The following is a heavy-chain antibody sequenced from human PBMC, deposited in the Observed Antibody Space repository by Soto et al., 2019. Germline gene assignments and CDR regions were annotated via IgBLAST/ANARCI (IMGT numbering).Heavy chain of an antibody. CDR2: ISYEGSNK. Sequence: PGGSLRLSCAASGFTFSSYAMHWVRQAPGKGLEWVAVISYEGSNKYYADSVKGRFTISRDNSKITLYLQMHSLRAEDTAGYYCARGPSSLTRFDYWGQGALVTVSS. V-gene: IGHV3-30-3*01. D-gene: IGHD2-2*01. CDR1: GFTFSSYA. J-gene: IGHJ4*02. CDR3: ARGPSSLTRFDY.